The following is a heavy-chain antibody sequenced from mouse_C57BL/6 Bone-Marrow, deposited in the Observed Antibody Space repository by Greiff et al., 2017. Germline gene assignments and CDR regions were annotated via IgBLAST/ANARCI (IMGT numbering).Heavy chain of an antibody. J-gene: IGHJ4*01. CDR2: ISDGGSYT. CDR3: ARIYDGYYFYAMDY. V-gene: IGHV5-4*03. CDR1: GFTFSSYA. Sequence: EVKLVESGGGLVKPGGSLKLSCAASGFTFSSYAMSWVRQTPEKRLEWVATISDGGSYTYYPDNVKGRFTISRDNAKNNLYLQMSHLKSEDTAMYYCARIYDGYYFYAMDYWGQGTSVTVSS. D-gene: IGHD2-3*01.